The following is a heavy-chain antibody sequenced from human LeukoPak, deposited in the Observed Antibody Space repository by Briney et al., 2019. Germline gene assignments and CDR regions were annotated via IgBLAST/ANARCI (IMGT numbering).Heavy chain of an antibody. CDR1: GGSISSDNYY. J-gene: IGHJ4*02. CDR2: IYYSGST. Sequence: SETLSLTCTVSGGSISSDNYYWGWIRQPPGKGLEFIGSIYYSGSTYYNPSLKSRVTMSVDTSKNQFSLKLSSVTAADTAVYYCARAVGDGYTNRWDFDYWGQGTLVTVSS. D-gene: IGHD5-24*01. V-gene: IGHV4-39*07. CDR3: ARAVGDGYTNRWDFDY.